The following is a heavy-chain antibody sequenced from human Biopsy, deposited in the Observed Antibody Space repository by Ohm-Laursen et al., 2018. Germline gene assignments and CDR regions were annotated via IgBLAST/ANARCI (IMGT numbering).Heavy chain of an antibody. V-gene: IGHV1-69*06. CDR2: NIPILGTG. CDR1: GGTFSNYG. D-gene: IGHD3-9*01. CDR3: ATKLTGYFHH. Sequence: SSVKVSCKTPGGTFSNYGVNWVRQAPGQGLEWLGGNIPILGTGNYAQKFQDRVTVAVDTSTSTATMELRSLRSDDTAVYYCATKLTGYFHHWGQGTLVIVSS. J-gene: IGHJ1*01.